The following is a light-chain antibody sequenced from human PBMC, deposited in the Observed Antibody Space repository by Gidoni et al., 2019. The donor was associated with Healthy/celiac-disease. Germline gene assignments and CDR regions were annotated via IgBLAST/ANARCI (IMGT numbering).Light chain of an antibody. J-gene: IGKJ2*01. V-gene: IGKV1-5*03. CDR1: QSIRRW. Sequence: DIQMTQSPSTLSASVRDSVTITCRASQSIRRWLAWYQQKPGKAPNLLIYKASTLESGVPSTFNGSGSGTEFTLTISSLQPDDFATYYCQQYNSYPYTFGQGTKVEIK. CDR2: KAS. CDR3: QQYNSYPYT.